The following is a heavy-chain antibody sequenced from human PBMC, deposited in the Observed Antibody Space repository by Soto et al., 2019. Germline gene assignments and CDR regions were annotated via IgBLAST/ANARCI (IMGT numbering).Heavy chain of an antibody. D-gene: IGHD4-17*01. V-gene: IGHV4-39*01. J-gene: IGHJ3*02. CDR2: IYYSGST. CDR1: GDSISSRSYY. CDR3: ASGNDYTDYFGAFDI. Sequence: QLQLQESGPGLVKPSGTLSLTCTVSGDSISSRSYYWGWVRQPPGMGLEWIGTIYYSGSTYYNPSLKSRLTISVDSSKNQFSLKLSSVTAADTAVYYCASGNDYTDYFGAFDIWGQGTMVTVSS.